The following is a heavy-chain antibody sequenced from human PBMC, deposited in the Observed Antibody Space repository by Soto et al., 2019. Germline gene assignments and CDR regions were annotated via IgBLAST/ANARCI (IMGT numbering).Heavy chain of an antibody. Sequence: GASVKVSCKASGYTFTSYGISWVRQAPGQGLEWMGWISAYNGNTNYAQKLQGRVTMTTDTSTSTAYMELRSLRSDDTAVYYCARVFLGIVATIRWWFDPWGQGTLVTVSS. CDR3: ARVFLGIVATIRWWFDP. V-gene: IGHV1-18*01. CDR2: ISAYNGNT. CDR1: GYTFTSYG. D-gene: IGHD5-12*01. J-gene: IGHJ5*02.